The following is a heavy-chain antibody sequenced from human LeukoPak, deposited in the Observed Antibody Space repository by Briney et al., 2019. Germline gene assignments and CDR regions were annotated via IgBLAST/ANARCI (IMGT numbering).Heavy chain of an antibody. J-gene: IGHJ3*02. CDR1: GGSFSGYY. Sequence: SETLSLTCAVYGGSFSGYYWSWIRQPPGKGLEWIGEINHSGSTNYIPSLKSPVTISVDPSKNQFSLKLSSVTAADTAVYYCAKYSLLVVVPAAPNDAFDIWGQGTMVTVSS. V-gene: IGHV4-34*01. CDR3: AKYSLLVVVPAAPNDAFDI. CDR2: INHSGST. D-gene: IGHD2-2*01.